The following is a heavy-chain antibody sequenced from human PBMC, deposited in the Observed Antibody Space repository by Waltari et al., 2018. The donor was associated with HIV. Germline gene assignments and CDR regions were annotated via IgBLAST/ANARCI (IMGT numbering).Heavy chain of an antibody. CDR1: GFIFSSYS. V-gene: IGHV3-21*01. J-gene: IGHJ4*02. CDR3: VRVEFGGYAYGY. Sequence: EVHLVVSGGGLVKPGGSLRLSCAASGFIFSSYSMNWVRQASGKGLEWVSSISSTISSTSYADSVKGRFTISRDNAKNSLYLQMNSLRAEDTAVYYCVRVEFGGYAYGYWGQGTLVTVSS. D-gene: IGHD5-12*01. CDR2: ISSTISST.